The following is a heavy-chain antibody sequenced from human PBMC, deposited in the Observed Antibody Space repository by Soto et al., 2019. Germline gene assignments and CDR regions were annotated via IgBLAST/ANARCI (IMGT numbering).Heavy chain of an antibody. CDR2: IWYDGSNK. Sequence: GGFLRLSCAASGFTFSSYGMHWVRQAPGKGLEWVAVIWYDGSNKYYADSVKGRFTISRDNSKNTLYLQMNSLRAEDTAVYYCASGRYDFWSGYLYYFDYWGQGTLVTVSS. J-gene: IGHJ4*02. CDR3: ASGRYDFWSGYLYYFDY. CDR1: GFTFSSYG. D-gene: IGHD3-3*01. V-gene: IGHV3-33*01.